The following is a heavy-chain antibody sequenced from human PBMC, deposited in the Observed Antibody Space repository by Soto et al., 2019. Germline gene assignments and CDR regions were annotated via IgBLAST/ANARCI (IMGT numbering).Heavy chain of an antibody. J-gene: IGHJ4*02. CDR2: IWSDGTKK. V-gene: IGHV3-33*01. CDR1: GFTFGDDA. D-gene: IGHD1-26*01. CDR3: ARDWWEEPGGKATVSQFDY. Sequence: GGSLRLSCTASGFTFGDDAMSWVRQAPGRWLEWVAVIWSDGTKKFYAGSVRGRFTISRDNSKNTIYLQMNSLRAEDTDVYYCARDWWEEPGGKATVSQFDYWGQGTLVPVSS.